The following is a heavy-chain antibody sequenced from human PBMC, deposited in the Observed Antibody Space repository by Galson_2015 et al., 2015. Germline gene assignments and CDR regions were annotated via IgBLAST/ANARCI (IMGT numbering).Heavy chain of an antibody. D-gene: IGHD3-3*01. J-gene: IGHJ4*02. V-gene: IGHV4-34*01. CDR3: ARGPVFWSGYLDY. Sequence: ETLSLTCTVYGGSFSGYYWSWIRQPPGKGLEWIGEINHSGSTNYNPSLKSRVTISVDTSKNQFSLKLSSLRSEDTAVYYCARGPVFWSGYLDYWGQGTLVTVSS. CDR2: INHSGST. CDR1: GGSFSGYY.